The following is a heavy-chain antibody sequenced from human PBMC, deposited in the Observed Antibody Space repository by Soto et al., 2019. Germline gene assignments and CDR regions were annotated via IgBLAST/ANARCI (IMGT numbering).Heavy chain of an antibody. D-gene: IGHD2-21*02. CDR3: ATLEGSSDSP. CDR2: ISSSSSYI. Sequence: GGSLRLSCAASGFTFSSYGMDWVRQAPGKGLEWVSSISSSSSYIYYADSVKGRFTISRDNAKNSLYLQMNSLRAEDTAVYYCATLEGSSDSPWGQGTLVTVSS. J-gene: IGHJ5*02. V-gene: IGHV3-21*01. CDR1: GFTFSSYG.